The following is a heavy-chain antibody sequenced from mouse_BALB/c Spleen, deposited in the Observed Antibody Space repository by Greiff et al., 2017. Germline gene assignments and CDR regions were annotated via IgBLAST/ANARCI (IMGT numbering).Heavy chain of an antibody. CDR1: GFTFSSYA. D-gene: IGHD2-4*01. J-gene: IGHJ2*01. CDR3: ARDDYDEGYYFDY. Sequence: EVMLVESGGGLVKPGGSLKLSCAASGFTFSSYAMSWVRQTPEKRLEWVASISSGGSTYYPDSVKGRFTISRDNARNILYLQMSSLRSEDTAMYYCARDDYDEGYYFDYWGQGTTLTVSS. V-gene: IGHV5-6-5*01. CDR2: ISSGGST.